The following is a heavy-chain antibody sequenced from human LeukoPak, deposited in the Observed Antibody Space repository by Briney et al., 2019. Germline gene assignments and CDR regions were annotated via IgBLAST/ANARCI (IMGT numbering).Heavy chain of an antibody. CDR3: ARGAAAGKDY. J-gene: IGHJ4*02. Sequence: GGSLRLSCEASGFTFSSYSMNWVRQAPGKGLEWVSSISSSSSYIYYAESVKGRFTISRDNAKNSLYLQMNSLRAEDTAVYYCARGAAAGKDYWGQGTLVTVSS. CDR2: ISSSSSYI. V-gene: IGHV3-21*01. CDR1: GFTFSSYS. D-gene: IGHD6-13*01.